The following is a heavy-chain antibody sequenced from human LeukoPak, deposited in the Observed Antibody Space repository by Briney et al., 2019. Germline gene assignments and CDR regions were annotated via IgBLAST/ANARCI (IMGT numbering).Heavy chain of an antibody. J-gene: IGHJ4*02. D-gene: IGHD7-27*01. CDR2: IKSDGSEK. V-gene: IGHV3-7*01. Sequence: PGGSLRLSCAVSGFAFSTYWMSWARQAPGKGLEWVAKIKSDGSEKYYVDSMKGRFTVSRDNAENSLYLQMNSLRVEDTAVYYCVRGGVTGGRFDFWGQGTLVTVSS. CDR1: GFAFSTYW. CDR3: VRGGVTGGRFDF.